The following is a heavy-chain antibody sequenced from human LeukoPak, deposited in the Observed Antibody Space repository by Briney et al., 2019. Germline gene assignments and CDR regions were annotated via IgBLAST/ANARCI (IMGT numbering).Heavy chain of an antibody. Sequence: SETLSLTCTVSGSIIGYYWSWFRQPPGKGLEWIRYIYTSGSTNYNPSLESRDTISVDTSKNQFSLDLSSVTAADTAVYYCARQKCTSASCLTKNAFDIWGQGTMVTVSS. D-gene: IGHD2-2*01. CDR1: GSIIGYY. CDR2: IYTSGST. J-gene: IGHJ3*02. V-gene: IGHV4-4*09. CDR3: ARQKCTSASCLTKNAFDI.